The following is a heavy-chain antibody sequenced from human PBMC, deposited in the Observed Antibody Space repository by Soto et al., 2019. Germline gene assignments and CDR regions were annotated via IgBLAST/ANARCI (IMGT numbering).Heavy chain of an antibody. CDR3: ARGLGNTAMADY. CDR2: INHSGST. CDR1: GGSFSGYY. V-gene: IGHV4-34*01. D-gene: IGHD5-18*01. Sequence: SETLSLTCAVYGGSFSGYYWSWIRQPPGKGLEWIGEINHSGSTNYNPSLKGRVTISVDTSKNQFSLKLSSVTAADTAVYYCARGLGNTAMADYWGQGTLVTVSS. J-gene: IGHJ4*02.